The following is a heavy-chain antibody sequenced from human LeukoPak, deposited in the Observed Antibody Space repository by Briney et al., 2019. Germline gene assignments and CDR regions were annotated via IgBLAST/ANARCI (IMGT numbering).Heavy chain of an antibody. CDR3: ARSKSYGDY. V-gene: IGHV4-34*01. CDR2: INHSGST. J-gene: IGHJ4*02. Sequence: SETLSLTCAVYGGSFSGYYWSWLRQPPGKGLEWIGEINHSGSTNYNPSLKSRVTISVDTSKNQFSLKLSAVTAADTAVYYCARSKSYGDYWGQGTLVTVSS. D-gene: IGHD3-16*02. CDR1: GGSFSGYY.